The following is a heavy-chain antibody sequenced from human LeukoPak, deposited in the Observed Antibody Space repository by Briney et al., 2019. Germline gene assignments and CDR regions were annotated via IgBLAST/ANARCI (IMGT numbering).Heavy chain of an antibody. CDR2: IYYSGST. CDR1: GGSISSYY. D-gene: IGHD5-12*01. Sequence: SETLSLTCTVSGGSISSYYWSWIRQPPGKGLEWIGYIYYSGSTNYNPSLKSRVTISVDTYKNQFSLKLSSVTAADTAVYYCARMGHTQPVDIVATMFNGMDVWGQGTTVTVSS. CDR3: ARMGHTQPVDIVATMFNGMDV. J-gene: IGHJ6*02. V-gene: IGHV4-59*08.